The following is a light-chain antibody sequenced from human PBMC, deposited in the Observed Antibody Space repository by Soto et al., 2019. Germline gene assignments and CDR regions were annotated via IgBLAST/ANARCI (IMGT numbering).Light chain of an antibody. CDR3: NSCAGSSNWV. J-gene: IGLJ3*02. V-gene: IGLV2-8*01. Sequence: QSALTQPPSASGSPGQSVTISCTGTSSDVGGYNYVSWYQQHPGKAPQLLIYEVSKLPSGVPDRFSGSKSGNTAAPTVSGHQAEDEADSYCNSCAGSSNWVFGGGTKLTVL. CDR2: EVS. CDR1: SSDVGGYNY.